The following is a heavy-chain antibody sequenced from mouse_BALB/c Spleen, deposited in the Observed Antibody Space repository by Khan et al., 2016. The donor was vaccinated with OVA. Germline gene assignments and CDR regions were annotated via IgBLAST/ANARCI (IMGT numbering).Heavy chain of an antibody. Sequence: EVNLLELEAELVKPGPSVKSPSTALAFTFKDTYLSWVNHRLDQVLEWIGRIVPAIGNTKYDPKFQGKATITADTSSNTSYLQLNCLVTKNTAVYYCAGPSYDPRYFEFWGEGTTITVSS. D-gene: IGHD2-3*01. CDR1: AFTFKDTY. CDR3: AGPSYDPRYFEF. CDR2: IVPAIGNT. V-gene: IGHV14-3*02. J-gene: IGHJ1*01.